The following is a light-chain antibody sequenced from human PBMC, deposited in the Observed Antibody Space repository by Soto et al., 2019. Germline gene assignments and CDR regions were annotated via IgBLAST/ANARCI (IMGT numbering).Light chain of an antibody. V-gene: IGLV2-14*02. J-gene: IGLJ3*02. Sequence: QSALTQPASVSGSPGQSITISCTGTSSDVGSYNLVSWYQQHPGKAPKLMIYEGSKRPSGVSNRFSGSKSGDTASLTISGLQAEDEADYHCRSYTSSSIWVFGGGTKLTVL. CDR1: SSDVGSYNL. CDR3: RSYTSSSIWV. CDR2: EGS.